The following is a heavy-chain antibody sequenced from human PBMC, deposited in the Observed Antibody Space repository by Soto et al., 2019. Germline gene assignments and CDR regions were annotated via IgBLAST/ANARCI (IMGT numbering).Heavy chain of an antibody. J-gene: IGHJ4*02. CDR1: GYIFTSYY. Sequence: GASVKVSCKASGYIFTSYYLHWVRQAPGQGLEWMGWINPFDGSIMFAQSFQGRVTFTRDTSTSTVYMELSGLRSYDTAVYYCSRVDPGETSPFDHWGQGTLVTVSS. CDR2: INPFDGSI. CDR3: SRVDPGETSPFDH. V-gene: IGHV1-46*03. D-gene: IGHD3-10*01.